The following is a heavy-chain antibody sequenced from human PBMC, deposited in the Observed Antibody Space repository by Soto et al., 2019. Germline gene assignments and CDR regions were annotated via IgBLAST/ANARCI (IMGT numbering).Heavy chain of an antibody. D-gene: IGHD3-10*01. J-gene: IGHJ3*02. CDR2: ISSSSSYI. Sequence: EVQLVESGGGLVKPGGSLRLSCAASGFTFSSYSMNWVRQAPGKGLEWVSSISSSSSYIYYADSVKGRFTISRDSAKNSLYLQMNSLRAEDTAVYYCAFAGSGSYSNVPDAFDIWGQGTMVTVSS. CDR3: AFAGSGSYSNVPDAFDI. CDR1: GFTFSSYS. V-gene: IGHV3-21*01.